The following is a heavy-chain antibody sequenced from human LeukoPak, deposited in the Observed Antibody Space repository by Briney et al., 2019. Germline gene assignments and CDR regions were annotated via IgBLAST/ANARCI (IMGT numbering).Heavy chain of an antibody. CDR1: GFKFSSYW. CDR2: INTNGDSA. Sequence: GGSLRLSCAVSGFKFSSYWMNWVRQVPGKGLIWVAHINTNGDSANYADSVKGRFTISRDNAKSTLSLQMNSLRAEDTAIYYCVRDNAYTFDYWGQGTLVTVSS. V-gene: IGHV3-74*01. CDR3: VRDNAYTFDY. J-gene: IGHJ4*01. D-gene: IGHD5-24*01.